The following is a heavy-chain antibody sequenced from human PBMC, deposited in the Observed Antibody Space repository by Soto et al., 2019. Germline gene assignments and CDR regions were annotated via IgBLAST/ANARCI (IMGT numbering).Heavy chain of an antibody. CDR2: VNPGNDKT. V-gene: IGHV1-3*01. D-gene: IGHD3-10*01. Sequence: ASVKVSCKASGYTFTSYAMHWVRQAPGQRLEWMGWVNPGNDKTAYSQRFQGRVTITRDTSATTAYMELSSLRPEDTAVYYCARGIVRPWFGGFFDYWSQGTLVTVSS. J-gene: IGHJ4*02. CDR1: GYTFTSYA. CDR3: ARGIVRPWFGGFFDY.